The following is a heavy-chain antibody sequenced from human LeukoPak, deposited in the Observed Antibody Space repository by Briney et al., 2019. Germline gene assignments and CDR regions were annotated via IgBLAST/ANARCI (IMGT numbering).Heavy chain of an antibody. Sequence: PSETLSLTCTVSGDSVNSSTYYWGWIRQPPGKGLEWIGNIYYSGNAYYNVSLKSRVTISGDTSKNQFSLQLSSVTAADTAVYYCARLGYSSISYYFDYWGQGTLVTVSS. CDR1: GDSVNSSTYY. V-gene: IGHV4-39*07. D-gene: IGHD6-13*01. CDR2: IYYSGNA. CDR3: ARLGYSSISYYFDY. J-gene: IGHJ4*02.